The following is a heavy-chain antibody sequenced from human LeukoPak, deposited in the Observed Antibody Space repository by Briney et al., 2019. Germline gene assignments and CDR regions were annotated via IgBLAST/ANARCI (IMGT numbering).Heavy chain of an antibody. CDR2: ISWNSGSI. CDR1: GFTFDDYA. CDR3: AKDIYASLFRASFDY. J-gene: IGHJ4*02. Sequence: GGSLRLSCAASGFTFDDYAMHWVRQAPGKGLEWVSGISWNSGSIGYADSVKGRFTISRDNAKNSLYLQMNSLRAEDTALYYCAKDIYASLFRASFDYWGQGTLVTVSS. D-gene: IGHD3-10*01. V-gene: IGHV3-9*01.